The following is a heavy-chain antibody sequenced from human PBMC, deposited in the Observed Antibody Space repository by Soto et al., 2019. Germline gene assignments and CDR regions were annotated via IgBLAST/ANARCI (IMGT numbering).Heavy chain of an antibody. J-gene: IGHJ3*02. D-gene: IGHD5-18*01. CDR2: IFHSGST. CDR3: ARDRRYSYGPPSAFQI. V-gene: IGHV4-31*03. Sequence: SETLSLTCNVSGGSITSGGYYWAWIRQHPGGGLEWIGHIFHSGSTHYNPSLRSRVTTSVDTSKNQFSLNLSSVTAADTAVYYCARDRRYSYGPPSAFQIWGQGTRVTVSS. CDR1: GGSITSGGYY.